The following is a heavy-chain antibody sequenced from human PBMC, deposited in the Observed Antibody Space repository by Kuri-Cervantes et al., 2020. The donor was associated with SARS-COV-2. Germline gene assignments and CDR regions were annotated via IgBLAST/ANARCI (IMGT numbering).Heavy chain of an antibody. V-gene: IGHV3-30*18. D-gene: IGHD2-15*01. Sequence: GGSLRLSCAASGFTFSSYGMHWVRQAPGKGLEWVAVISFGGTNKYYADSVKGRFTISRDNSKNTLYLQMNSLRAEDTAVYYCAKALRVVVVAATDLFDYWGQGTLVTVSS. CDR3: AKALRVVVVAATDLFDY. CDR2: ISFGGTNK. CDR1: GFTFSSYG. J-gene: IGHJ4*02.